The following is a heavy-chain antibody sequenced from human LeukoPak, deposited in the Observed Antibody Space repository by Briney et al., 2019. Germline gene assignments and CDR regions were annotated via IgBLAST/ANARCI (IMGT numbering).Heavy chain of an antibody. CDR3: ARGFGGDCYMGVDY. CDR2: IGSDYKT. V-gene: IGHV3-23*01. D-gene: IGHD2-21*02. CDR1: GFTISGFA. Sequence: GGSLRLSCAASGFTISGFAMTWVRQAPGKGLEWVSSIGSDYKTHYSESVKGRFAISRDNSKNTLDLQMNSLRAEDTAVYYCARGFGGDCYMGVDYWGQGTLVTVSS. J-gene: IGHJ4*02.